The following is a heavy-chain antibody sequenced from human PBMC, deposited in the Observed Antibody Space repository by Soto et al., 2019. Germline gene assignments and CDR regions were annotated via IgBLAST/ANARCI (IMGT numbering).Heavy chain of an antibody. CDR3: ARSTDYYDSSGYPSAYFDY. V-gene: IGHV1-69*13. J-gene: IGHJ4*02. Sequence: SVKVSCKASGGTFSSYAISWVRQAPGQGLEWMGGIIPIFGTANYAQKFQGRVTITADESTSTAYMELSSLRSEDTAVYYCARSTDYYDSSGYPSAYFDYWGQGTQVTV. CDR1: GGTFSSYA. D-gene: IGHD3-22*01. CDR2: IIPIFGTA.